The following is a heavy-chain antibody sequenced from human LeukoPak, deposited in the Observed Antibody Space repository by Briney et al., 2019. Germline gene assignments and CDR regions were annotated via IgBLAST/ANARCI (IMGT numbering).Heavy chain of an antibody. D-gene: IGHD1-26*01. J-gene: IGHJ4*02. CDR2: ISAYNGNT. CDR3: ARDRIVGAPGNFDY. CDR1: GYTFTSYG. Sequence: SVKVSCKASGYTFTSYGISWVRQAPGQGLEWMGWISAYNGNTNYALKLQGRVTMTTDTSTSTAYMELSSLRSEDTAVYYCARDRIVGAPGNFDYWGQGTLVTVSS. V-gene: IGHV1-18*01.